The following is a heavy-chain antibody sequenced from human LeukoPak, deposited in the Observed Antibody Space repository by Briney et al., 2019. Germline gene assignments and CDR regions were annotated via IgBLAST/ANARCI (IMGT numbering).Heavy chain of an antibody. Sequence: GGSLRLSCAASGFTFSSFSMNWVRQAPGKGLEWVSSISSSSTYIYYADSVMGRFTISRDNAKNSLYLQMNSLRAEDTALYYCATTKMATTMHYFDYWGQGTLVTVSS. V-gene: IGHV3-21*01. CDR3: ATTKMATTMHYFDY. CDR1: GFTFSSFS. J-gene: IGHJ4*02. D-gene: IGHD5-24*01. CDR2: ISSSSTYI.